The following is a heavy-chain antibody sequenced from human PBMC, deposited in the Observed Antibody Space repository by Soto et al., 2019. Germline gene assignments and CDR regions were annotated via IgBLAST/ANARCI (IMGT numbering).Heavy chain of an antibody. CDR1: GFTFSDYY. CDR2: ITSSGSTI. Sequence: PGGSLSLSCAASGFTFSDYYMSWIRQAPGKGLEWVSYITSSGSTIYYADSVKGRFTISRDNAKNSLYLQMNSLRAEDTAVYYCAREKTAMVTVDYWGQGTLVTVSS. CDR3: AREKTAMVTVDY. V-gene: IGHV3-11*01. J-gene: IGHJ4*02. D-gene: IGHD5-18*01.